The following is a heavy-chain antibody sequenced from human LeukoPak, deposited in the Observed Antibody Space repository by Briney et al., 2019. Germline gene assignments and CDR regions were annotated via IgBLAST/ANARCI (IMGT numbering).Heavy chain of an antibody. CDR1: GYTFTSYY. V-gene: IGHV1-8*02. CDR3: ARYRSGRRDGYKKLHYYGMDV. Sequence: ASVKVSCKASGYTFTSYYMHWVRQAPGQGLEWMGWMNPNSGNTGYAQKFQGRVTMTRNTSISTAYMELSSLRSEDTAVYYCARYRSGRRDGYKKLHYYGMDVWGQGTTVTVSS. CDR2: MNPNSGNT. J-gene: IGHJ6*02. D-gene: IGHD5-24*01.